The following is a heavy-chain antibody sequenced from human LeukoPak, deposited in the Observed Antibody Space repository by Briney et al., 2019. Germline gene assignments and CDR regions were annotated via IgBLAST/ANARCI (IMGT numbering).Heavy chain of an antibody. CDR2: INTNTGNP. CDR1: GYSFTSFG. J-gene: IGHJ3*02. CDR3: ARVPPFDSSGYYWKSPATLDAFDI. Sequence: GASVKVSCKASGYSFTSFGMNWVRQAPGQGLEWMGWINTNTGNPTYAQGFTGRFVFSLDTSVSTAYLQISSLKAEDTAVYYCARVPPFDSSGYYWKSPATLDAFDIWGQGTMVTVSS. D-gene: IGHD3-22*01. V-gene: IGHV7-4-1*02.